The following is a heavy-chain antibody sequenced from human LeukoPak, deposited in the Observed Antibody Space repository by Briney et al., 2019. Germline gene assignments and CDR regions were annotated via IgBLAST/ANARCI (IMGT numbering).Heavy chain of an antibody. V-gene: IGHV3-23*01. CDR3: ARAELWNDLLTGATCRY. Sequence: PGGSLRLSCAASRFTFSNYAMSWVRQASGKGLEWVSSISGSAGSTYYADSVKGRFTISRDNSKNILYLQMNSLRVEDTAVYYCARAELWNDLLTGATCRYWGQGTLVTVSS. CDR2: ISGSAGST. D-gene: IGHD3-9*01. CDR1: RFTFSNYA. J-gene: IGHJ4*02.